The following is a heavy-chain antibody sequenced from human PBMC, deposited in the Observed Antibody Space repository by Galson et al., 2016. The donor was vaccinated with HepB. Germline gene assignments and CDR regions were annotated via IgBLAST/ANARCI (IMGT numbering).Heavy chain of an antibody. CDR2: VNGGTHYT. CDR3: AKDDSVGGGYLGY. J-gene: IGHJ4*02. CDR1: EFTLSGYA. Sequence: FLRHCRAASEFTLSGYALSWVRQAPGNGVEWVSRVNGGTHYTYDADSVKGRFTISRDNSKNTLDLQMNSLRVEDTAGYYCAKDDSVGGGYLGYWGQGTLVTVSS. D-gene: IGHD4-23*01. V-gene: IGHV3-23*01.